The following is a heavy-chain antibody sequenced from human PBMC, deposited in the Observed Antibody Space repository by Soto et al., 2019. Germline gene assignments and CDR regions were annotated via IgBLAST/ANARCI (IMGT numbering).Heavy chain of an antibody. Sequence: GGSLRLSCAASGFTFSSYGMHWVRQAPGKGLEWVALIWYDGSNKYYADSVKGRFTISRDNSKNTLYLQMNSLRTEDTAVYSCAREAVTAVTASYFDYWGQGTLVTVSS. D-gene: IGHD2-21*02. V-gene: IGHV3-33*01. CDR3: AREAVTAVTASYFDY. J-gene: IGHJ4*02. CDR2: IWYDGSNK. CDR1: GFTFSSYG.